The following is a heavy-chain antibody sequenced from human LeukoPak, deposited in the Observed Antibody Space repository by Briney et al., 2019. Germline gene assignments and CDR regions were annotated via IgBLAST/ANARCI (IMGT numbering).Heavy chain of an antibody. J-gene: IGHJ3*02. V-gene: IGHV4-59*01. CDR2: IYYTGTT. CDR1: GGSISNYY. CDR3: ARESSGHLNAFDI. D-gene: IGHD6-19*01. Sequence: KPSETLSLTCTVSGGSISNYYWSWIRQPPGKGLERIGYIYYTGTTNYNPSLRSRVTISLDTSKNQFSLKLTSVSAADTAVYYCARESSGHLNAFDIWGQGTMVTVSS.